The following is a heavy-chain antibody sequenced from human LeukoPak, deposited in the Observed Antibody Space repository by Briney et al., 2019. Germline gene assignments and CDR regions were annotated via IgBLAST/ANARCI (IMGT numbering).Heavy chain of an antibody. V-gene: IGHV3-23*01. J-gene: IGHJ6*03. CDR3: AKASRFGYSYGPREYFYYMDV. Sequence: GGTLRLSCAASGFTFTSFGMSWVRQAPGKGLEWVSTISGSGGSTYYADSVRGRFTISRDNSKNTLYLQMNTLRAEDTAVYYCAKASRFGYSYGPREYFYYMDVWGKGTTVTISS. D-gene: IGHD5-18*01. CDR1: GFTFTSFG. CDR2: ISGSGGST.